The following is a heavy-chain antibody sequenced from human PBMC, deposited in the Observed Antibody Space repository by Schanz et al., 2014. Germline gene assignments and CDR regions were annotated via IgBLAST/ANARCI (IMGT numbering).Heavy chain of an antibody. Sequence: QVQLQESGPGLVKPSDTLSLTCAVSGYSISRSNWWGWIRQPPGKGLEFIGYIYYSGNTYYNPSLKSRVTMSLDTSKSQFSLTLNAVTAADTAVYYCARDERDLPRSLFVFWGQGTLVTVSS. CDR3: ARDERDLPRSLFVF. V-gene: IGHV4-28*03. CDR2: IYYSGNT. J-gene: IGHJ4*02. CDR1: GYSISRSNW. D-gene: IGHD2-2*01.